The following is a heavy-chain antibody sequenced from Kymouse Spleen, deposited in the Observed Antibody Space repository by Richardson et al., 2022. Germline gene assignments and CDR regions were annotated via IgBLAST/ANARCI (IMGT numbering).Heavy chain of an antibody. CDR3: ARGVGDYFDY. CDR1: GGSFSGYY. D-gene: IGHD3-10*01. J-gene: IGHJ4*02. V-gene: IGHV4-34*01. CDR2: INHSGST. Sequence: QVQLQQWGAGLLKPSETLSLTCAVYGGSFSGYYWSWIRQPPGKGLEWIGEINHSGSTNYNPSLKSRVTISVDTSKNQFSLKLSSVTAADTAVYYCARGVGDYFDYWGQGTLVTVSS.